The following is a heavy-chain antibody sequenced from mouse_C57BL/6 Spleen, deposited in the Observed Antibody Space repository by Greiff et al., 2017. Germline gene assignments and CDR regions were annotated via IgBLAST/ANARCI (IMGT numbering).Heavy chain of an antibody. V-gene: IGHV1-81*01. Sequence: QVQLQQSGAELARPGASVKLSCKASGYTFTSYGISWVKQRTGQGLEWIGEIYPRSGNTYYNEKFKGKATLTADKSSSTAFMGLRSLTSEDSAVYFCARGGLLAWFAYCGQGTLVTVSA. D-gene: IGHD2-3*01. CDR2: IYPRSGNT. CDR1: GYTFTSYG. CDR3: ARGGLLAWFAY. J-gene: IGHJ3*01.